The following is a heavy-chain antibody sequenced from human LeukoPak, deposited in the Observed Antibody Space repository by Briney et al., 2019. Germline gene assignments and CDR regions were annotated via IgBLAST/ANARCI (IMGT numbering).Heavy chain of an antibody. V-gene: IGHV3-7*01. D-gene: IGHD5-18*01. Sequence: GGSLRLSCAASGFTFNNYWMSWVRQAPGKGLEWVANIKQDGSERYFVDSVKGRFTISRDNAKTSLYLQMNSLRVEDTAVYYCARSLWPEDYWGQGTLVTVSS. CDR3: ARSLWPEDY. CDR2: IKQDGSER. J-gene: IGHJ4*02. CDR1: GFTFNNYW.